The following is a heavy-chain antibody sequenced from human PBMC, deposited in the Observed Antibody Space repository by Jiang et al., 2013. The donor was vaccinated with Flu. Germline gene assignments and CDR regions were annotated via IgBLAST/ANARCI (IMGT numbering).Heavy chain of an antibody. CDR2: IYYSGST. J-gene: IGHJ3*02. CDR3: ARRDRLGLWFGELLPDAFDI. V-gene: IGHV4-59*01. Sequence: GPGLVKPSETLSLTCTVSGGSISSYYWSWIRQPPGKGLEWIGYIYYSGSTNYNPSLKSRVTISVDTSKNQFSLKLSSVTAADTAVYYCARRDRLGLWFGELLPDAFDIWGQGTMVTVSS. D-gene: IGHD3-10*01. CDR1: GGSISSYY.